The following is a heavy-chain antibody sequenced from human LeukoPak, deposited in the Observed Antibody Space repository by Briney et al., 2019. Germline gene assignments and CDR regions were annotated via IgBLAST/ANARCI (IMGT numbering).Heavy chain of an antibody. CDR1: GGSISSSSYY. V-gene: IGHV4-39*01. Sequence: SETLSLTCTVSGGSISSSSYYWGWIRQPPGKGLEWIGSIYYSGSTYYNPSLKSRVTISVDTSKNQFSLKLSSVTAADTAVYYCARLLSLGSFVDYWGQGTLVTVS. CDR2: IYYSGST. CDR3: ARLLSLGSFVDY. J-gene: IGHJ4*02. D-gene: IGHD2-15*01.